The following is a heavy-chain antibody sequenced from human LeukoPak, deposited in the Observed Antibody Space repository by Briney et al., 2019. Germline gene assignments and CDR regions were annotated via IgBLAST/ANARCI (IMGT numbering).Heavy chain of an antibody. D-gene: IGHD3-9*01. V-gene: IGHV1-2*02. CDR1: GYTFTSYG. J-gene: IGHJ6*03. CDR3: ARDGSRYYDILTGRLGGYYMDV. Sequence: ASVKVSCKASGYTFTSYGISWVRQAPGQGLEWMGWINPNSGGTNYAQKFQGRVTMTRDTSISTAYMELSRLRSDDTAVYYCARDGSRYYDILTGRLGGYYMDVWGKGTTVTVSS. CDR2: INPNSGGT.